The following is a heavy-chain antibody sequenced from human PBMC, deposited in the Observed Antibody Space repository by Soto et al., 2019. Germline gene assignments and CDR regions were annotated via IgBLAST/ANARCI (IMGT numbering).Heavy chain of an antibody. J-gene: IGHJ6*02. V-gene: IGHV1-69*01. CDR2: IIPIFGTA. Sequence: AAAGGFRSSAITLVREAPGQGLEWMGGIIPIFGTANYAQKFQGRVTITADESTSTAYMELSSLRSEDTAVYYCSIHTSCYTRACYYGMEVWVQGNKVTVS. D-gene: IGHD2-2*02. CDR1: AGGFRSSA. CDR3: SIHTSCYTRACYYGMEV.